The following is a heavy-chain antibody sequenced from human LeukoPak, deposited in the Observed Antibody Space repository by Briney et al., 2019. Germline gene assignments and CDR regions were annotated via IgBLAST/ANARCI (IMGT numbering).Heavy chain of an antibody. CDR1: GYTFTKYY. CDR3: AREQCGGLRRNVGGLFAYYTYYYMDV. V-gene: IGHV1-46*01. J-gene: IGHJ6*03. CDR2: INPSGGAT. D-gene: IGHD3-16*01. Sequence: ASVKVSCKASGYTFTKYYIHWVRQAPGQGLEWMGMINPSGGATTYAQRFQGRVTMTGDLSTTTVYMDLRSLRSEDTAVYFCAREQCGGLRRNVGGLFAYYTYYYMDVWGRGTTVTVSS.